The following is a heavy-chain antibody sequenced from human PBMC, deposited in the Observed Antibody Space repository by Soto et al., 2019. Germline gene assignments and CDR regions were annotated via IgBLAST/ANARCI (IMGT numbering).Heavy chain of an antibody. CDR1: GGSITSSSFY. CDR2: IFHTGST. Sequence: SETLSLTCTVSGGSITSSSFYWGWIRQPPGKGLEWIGHIFHTGSTYYNPTLKSRLRMSVDTSKNQFSLNLSSVTATDTAVYYCARRRIVPTTNFDYWGQGTLVPVSP. CDR3: ARRRIVPTTNFDY. D-gene: IGHD1-26*01. J-gene: IGHJ4*02. V-gene: IGHV4-39*01.